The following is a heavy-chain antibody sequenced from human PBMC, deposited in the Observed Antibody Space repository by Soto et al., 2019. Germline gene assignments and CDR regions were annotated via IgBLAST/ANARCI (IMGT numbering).Heavy chain of an antibody. CDR2: ISYSGST. J-gene: IGHJ6*02. CDR1: GGSVSSGGYY. Sequence: QVQLQESGPGLVKPSQTLSLTCTVSGGSVSSGGYYWSWIRQHPGKGLEWIGYISYSGSTYYNPSLKSRPTISVDTFKNQFSLKLSSVTAADTAVYYCARALPSYYYYGMDVWGQGTTVTVSS. CDR3: ARALPSYYYYGMDV. V-gene: IGHV4-31*03.